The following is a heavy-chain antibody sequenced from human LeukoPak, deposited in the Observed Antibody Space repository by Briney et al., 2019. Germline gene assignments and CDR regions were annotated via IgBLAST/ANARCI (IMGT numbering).Heavy chain of an antibody. CDR1: GGSISSYY. J-gene: IGHJ4*02. CDR2: MYYSGTI. Sequence: PSETLSLTCTVSGGSISSYYRSWIRQPPGQGLEWIGYMYYSGTINYNPSLKSRVTISVDTSKNQFSLKLSSVTAADTAMYYCARAWATDYFDYWGQGTLVTVSS. V-gene: IGHV4-59*01. CDR3: ARAWATDYFDY.